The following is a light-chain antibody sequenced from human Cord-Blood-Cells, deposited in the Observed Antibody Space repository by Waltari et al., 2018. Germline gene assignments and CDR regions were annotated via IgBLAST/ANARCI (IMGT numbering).Light chain of an antibody. CDR2: EVI. Sequence: HSALPQPASVSGSPGPSITISSTGTSSDVGGLNNVSWYQQHPGKAPKLMIYEVINRPSVVSNRFTGPISVNTAYLAISGLQAEDEADYYCSSYTSSSTRVFGGGTKLTVL. V-gene: IGLV2-14*01. CDR1: SSDVGGLNN. CDR3: SSYTSSSTRV. J-gene: IGLJ3*02.